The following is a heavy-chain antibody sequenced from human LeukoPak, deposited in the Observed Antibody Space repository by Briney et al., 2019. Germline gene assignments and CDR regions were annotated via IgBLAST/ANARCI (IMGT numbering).Heavy chain of an antibody. CDR2: IYYSGST. CDR1: GGSISSGDYY. Sequence: SETLSLTCTVSGGSISSGDYYWSWIRQPPGKGLEWIGYIYYSGSTYYNPSLKSRVTISVDTSKNQFSLKLSSVTAADTTVYYCAREGDGDYIFNWGQGTLVTVSS. D-gene: IGHD4-17*01. J-gene: IGHJ4*02. CDR3: AREGDGDYIFN. V-gene: IGHV4-30-4*08.